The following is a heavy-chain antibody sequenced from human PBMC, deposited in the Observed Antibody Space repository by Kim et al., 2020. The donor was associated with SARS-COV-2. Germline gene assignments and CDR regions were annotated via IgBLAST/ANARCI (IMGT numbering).Heavy chain of an antibody. CDR3: ARVGTKVHWYFDL. D-gene: IGHD1-7*01. Sequence: GGSLRLSCAASGFTFSAYGMHWVRQAPEKTLEYVSAISSSGGQTFYADSVRGRFTISRDNSKNTLYLQMGSLRPEDTAVYYCARVGTKVHWYFDLWGRGTLVTVAS. V-gene: IGHV3-64*02. CDR2: ISSSGGQT. CDR1: GFTFSAYG. J-gene: IGHJ2*01.